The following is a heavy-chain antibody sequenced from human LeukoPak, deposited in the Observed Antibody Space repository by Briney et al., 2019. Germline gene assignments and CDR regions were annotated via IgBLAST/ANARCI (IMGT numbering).Heavy chain of an antibody. Sequence: GRSLRLSCAASGFTFSSYSMNWVRQAPGKGLEWVSSISSSSSYIYYADSVKGRFTISRDNAKNSLYLQMNSLRAEDTAVYYCARALVWGEVAFDIWGQGTMVTVSS. J-gene: IGHJ3*02. V-gene: IGHV3-21*01. CDR3: ARALVWGEVAFDI. D-gene: IGHD3-16*01. CDR2: ISSSSSYI. CDR1: GFTFSSYS.